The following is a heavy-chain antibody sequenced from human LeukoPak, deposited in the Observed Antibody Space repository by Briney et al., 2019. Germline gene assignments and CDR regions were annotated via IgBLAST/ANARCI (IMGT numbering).Heavy chain of an antibody. CDR2: IYYSGST. D-gene: IGHD3-16*01. CDR1: GGSISSGDYY. V-gene: IGHV4-30-4*01. Sequence: SETLSLTCTVSGGSISSGDYYWSWIRQPPGKGLEWIGYIYYSGSTYYNPSLKSRVTISLDTSKNQFSLMVNSVTAADTAVYYCVRLILGSTTAGNWGQGNLVTVSS. CDR3: VRLILGSTTAGN. J-gene: IGHJ4*02.